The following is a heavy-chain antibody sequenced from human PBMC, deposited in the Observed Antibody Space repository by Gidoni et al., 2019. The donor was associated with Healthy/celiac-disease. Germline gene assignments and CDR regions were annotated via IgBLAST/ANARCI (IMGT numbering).Heavy chain of an antibody. CDR3: ARETYCSGGSCYIDY. Sequence: QVQLQQWGAGLLKPSEPLSLTCAVYGGSFSGYYWSWIRPPPGKGLEWIGEINHSGSTNYNPSLKSRVTISVDTSKNQFSLKLSSVTAADTAVYYCARETYCSGGSCYIDYWGQGTLVTVSS. CDR2: INHSGST. D-gene: IGHD2-15*01. V-gene: IGHV4-34*01. J-gene: IGHJ4*02. CDR1: GGSFSGYY.